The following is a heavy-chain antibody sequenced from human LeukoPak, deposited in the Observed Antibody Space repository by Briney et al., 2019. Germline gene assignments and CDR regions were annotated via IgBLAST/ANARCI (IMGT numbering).Heavy chain of an antibody. Sequence: ASVKVSCKVSGYTLTELSMHWVRQAPGKGLEWMGGFDPEDGETIYAQKFQGRVTMTEDTSTDTAYMELSSLRAEDTAVYYCAARQLWSSQYDFDFWGQGTLVTVSS. CDR3: AARQLWSSQYDFDF. J-gene: IGHJ4*02. D-gene: IGHD5-18*01. CDR1: GYTLTELS. V-gene: IGHV1-24*01. CDR2: FDPEDGET.